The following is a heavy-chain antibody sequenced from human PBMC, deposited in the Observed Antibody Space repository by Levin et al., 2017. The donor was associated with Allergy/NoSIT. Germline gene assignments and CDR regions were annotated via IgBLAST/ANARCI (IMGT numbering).Heavy chain of an antibody. Sequence: GESLKISCKTSGYTFTDYSLHWVRQAPGQGLEWMGWIDPNSGSTNYAEKFQGRVTMNRDTSTRTAYMGLSRLTSDDTAVYYCARLSSGWSPVNFWGQGTLVTFSS. CDR2: IDPNSGST. V-gene: IGHV1-2*02. D-gene: IGHD6-19*01. CDR3: ARLSSGWSPVNF. J-gene: IGHJ4*02. CDR1: GYTFTDYS.